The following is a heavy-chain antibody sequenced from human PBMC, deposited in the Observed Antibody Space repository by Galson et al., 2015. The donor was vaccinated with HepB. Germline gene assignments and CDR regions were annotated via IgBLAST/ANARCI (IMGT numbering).Heavy chain of an antibody. CDR2: IIPILHTP. CDR3: AREGHYYDSRGYYGVFDI. D-gene: IGHD3-22*01. Sequence: SVKVSCKASGGTFTNYALSWVRQAPGQGLEWMGGIIPILHTPNYAQKFQGRVTISTDESTSTVYMELSSLRSEDTAIYYCAREGHYYDSRGYYGVFDIWGQGTMVTVSS. V-gene: IGHV1-69*05. CDR1: GGTFTNYA. J-gene: IGHJ3*02.